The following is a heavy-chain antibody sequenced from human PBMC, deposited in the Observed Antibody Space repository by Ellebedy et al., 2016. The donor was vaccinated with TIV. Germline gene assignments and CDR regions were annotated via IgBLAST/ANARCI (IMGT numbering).Heavy chain of an antibody. D-gene: IGHD3-22*01. CDR2: INPTSGSS. V-gene: IGHV1-46*01. J-gene: IGHJ4*02. Sequence: ASVKVSCKASGYTFTNYFLYWVQQAPGQGLEWMGIINPTSGSSNYAQKFQGRVTMTRDTSTSTVYMVLSSLRSEDTAVYYCARGDNYYYDSSGYYYNYWGQGTLVTVSS. CDR1: GYTFTNYF. CDR3: ARGDNYYYDSSGYYYNY.